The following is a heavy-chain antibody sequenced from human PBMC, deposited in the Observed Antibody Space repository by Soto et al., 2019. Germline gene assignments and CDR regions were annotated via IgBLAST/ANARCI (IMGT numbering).Heavy chain of an antibody. J-gene: IGHJ6*02. CDR2: IIPIFGTA. Sequence: GASVKVSCKASGGTFSSYAISWVRQAPGQGLEWMGGIIPIFGTANYAQKFQGRVTITADESTSTAYMELSSLRSEDTAVYYCALGLPAADYPYYYYGMDVWGQGTTVTVSS. CDR1: GGTFSSYA. V-gene: IGHV1-69*13. CDR3: ALGLPAADYPYYYYGMDV. D-gene: IGHD2-2*01.